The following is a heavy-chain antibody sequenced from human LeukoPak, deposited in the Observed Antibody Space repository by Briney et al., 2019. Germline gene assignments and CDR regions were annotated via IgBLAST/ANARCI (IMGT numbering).Heavy chain of an antibody. CDR1: GFTFSSYG. CDR2: IWHDGSKK. D-gene: IGHD5-18*01. J-gene: IGHJ1*01. V-gene: IGHV3-33*01. CDR3: ARVYSYGIFEH. Sequence: GGSLRLSCAASGFTFSSYGMHWVRQAPGKGLEWVAVIWHDGSKKYYADAVKGRFTISRDNTKNTLYLQMSSLRAEDTAVYYCARVYSYGIFEHWGQGTLVTVSS.